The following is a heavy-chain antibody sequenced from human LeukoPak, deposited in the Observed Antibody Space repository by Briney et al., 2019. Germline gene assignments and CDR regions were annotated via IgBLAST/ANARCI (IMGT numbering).Heavy chain of an antibody. CDR3: ARHRIQGATNSHFDH. J-gene: IGHJ4*02. V-gene: IGHV5-51*01. CDR1: GYSFSNYW. D-gene: IGHD1-26*01. CDR2: IYPGDSDT. Sequence: GESLKISCKGSGYSFSNYWIVWVRQMPGKGLERMGIIYPGDSDTRYSPSFQGQVTISADKSINTAYLQWSGLKASDTAMYYCARHRIQGATNSHFDHWGQGTLVTVSS.